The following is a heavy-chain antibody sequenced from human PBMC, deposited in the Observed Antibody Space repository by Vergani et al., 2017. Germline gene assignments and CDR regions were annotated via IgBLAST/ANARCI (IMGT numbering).Heavy chain of an antibody. D-gene: IGHD2-15*01. Sequence: EVQLVQSGAEVKKPGEPLTISCKGSGYSFTSYWIGWVRQMPGKGLVWMVIIYPGESDTRYSPSFQGQVTISADKSISPAYLQWSSLKASDTAMYYCAIHQFEGRYSGSLDFDYWGQGTLVTVSS. J-gene: IGHJ4*02. CDR1: GYSFTSYW. CDR2: IYPGESDT. V-gene: IGHV5-51*01. CDR3: AIHQFEGRYSGSLDFDY.